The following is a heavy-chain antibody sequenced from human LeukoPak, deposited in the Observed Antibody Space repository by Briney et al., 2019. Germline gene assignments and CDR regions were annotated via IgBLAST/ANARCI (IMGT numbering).Heavy chain of an antibody. CDR3: ARGKAYYYYGMDV. V-gene: IGHV3-11*01. CDR1: GFTFSDYY. J-gene: IGHJ6*02. CDR2: ISSTGSTI. Sequence: PGGSLRLSCAASGFTFSDYYMTWIRQAPGKGLEWVSYISSTGSTIYYADSVEGRFTISRDNAKNSLYLQMSSQRAEDTAVYYCARGKAYYYYGMDVWGQGTTVTVSS.